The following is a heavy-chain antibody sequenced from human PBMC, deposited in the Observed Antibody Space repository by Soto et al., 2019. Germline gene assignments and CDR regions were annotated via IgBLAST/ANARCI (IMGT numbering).Heavy chain of an antibody. Sequence: GASVKVSCKASGDTFSSYAISWVRQAPGQGPEWMGGIIPIFGSVNYAQKFQGRVTITADESTGTAYMELSSLGSEDTAVYYCARDTALVRSGYYSSGMDVWGQGTTVTVSS. CDR2: IIPIFGSV. D-gene: IGHD5-18*01. CDR1: GDTFSSYA. V-gene: IGHV1-69*13. CDR3: ARDTALVRSGYYSSGMDV. J-gene: IGHJ6*02.